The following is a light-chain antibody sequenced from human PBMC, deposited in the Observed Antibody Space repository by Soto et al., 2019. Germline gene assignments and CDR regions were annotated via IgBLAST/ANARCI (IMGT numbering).Light chain of an antibody. CDR2: GAS. V-gene: IGKV3-20*01. CDR3: QQYGSSPVT. J-gene: IGKJ1*01. Sequence: EIVLTQSPGTLSLSPRERATLSCRASQSVSSNYLAWYQQKPGQAPRLLIHGASSRATGIPERFSGSESGTDFTLTISRLEPEDFAVYYCQQYGSSPVTFGQGTKVEIQ. CDR1: QSVSSNY.